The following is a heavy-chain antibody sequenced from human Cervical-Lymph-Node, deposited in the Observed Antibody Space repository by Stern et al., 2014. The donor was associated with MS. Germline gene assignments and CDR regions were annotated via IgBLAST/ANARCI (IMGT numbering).Heavy chain of an antibody. CDR2: IKSKTDGGTT. J-gene: IGHJ4*02. CDR1: GFTFSNAW. V-gene: IGHV3-15*01. Sequence: VQLVQSGGGLVKPGGSLRLSCAASGFTFSNAWMSWVRQAPGKGLEWVGRIKSKTDGGTTDYAAPVKGRFTISRDDSKNTLYLQMNSLKTEDTAVYYCTTRPGDVLLRYFDWLGSRGMQVDYWGQGTLVTVSS. D-gene: IGHD3-9*01. CDR3: TTRPGDVLLRYFDWLGSRGMQVDY.